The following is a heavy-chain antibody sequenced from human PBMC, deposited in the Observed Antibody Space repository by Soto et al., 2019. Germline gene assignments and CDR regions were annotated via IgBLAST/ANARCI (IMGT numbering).Heavy chain of an antibody. V-gene: IGHV2-26*01. D-gene: IGHD6-19*01. CDR1: GLSITESEMG. CDR2: IDSSGEK. CDR3: ARRHLAVAVSPWFDP. Sequence: QATLKESGPVLVKPTETLTLRCTVSGLSITESEMGVRWIRQPPGQPLEWLAHIDSSGEKSYRTFLKSRLAISKDTSKSQIVLTMTNMDPADTATYYCARRHLAVAVSPWFDPWGQGIPVTVSS. J-gene: IGHJ5*02.